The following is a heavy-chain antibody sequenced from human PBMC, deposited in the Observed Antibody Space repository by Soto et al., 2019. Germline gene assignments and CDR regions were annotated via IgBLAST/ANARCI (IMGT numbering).Heavy chain of an antibody. J-gene: IGHJ6*02. Sequence: ASVKVACKASCYTFTSYGISWVRQAPGQGLEWMGWISAYNGNTNYAQKLQGRVTMTTDTSTSTAYMELRGLRSDDTAVYYCARDEAARKLYYYGMDVWGQGTTVTVSS. CDR3: ARDEAARKLYYYGMDV. D-gene: IGHD6-6*01. V-gene: IGHV1-18*04. CDR2: ISAYNGNT. CDR1: CYTFTSYG.